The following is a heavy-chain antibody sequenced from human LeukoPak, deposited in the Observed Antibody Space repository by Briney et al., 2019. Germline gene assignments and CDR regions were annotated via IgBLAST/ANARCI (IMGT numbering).Heavy chain of an antibody. Sequence: QPGGSLRLSCAASGFTFSSYAMSWVRQAPGKGLEWVSAVSGSGGSTYYADSVKGRFTISRDNSKNTLYLQMNSLRAEDTAVYYCAKDPSYYDSSGYYWNYFDYWGQGTLVTDSS. J-gene: IGHJ4*02. V-gene: IGHV3-23*01. CDR2: VSGSGGST. D-gene: IGHD3-22*01. CDR3: AKDPSYYDSSGYYWNYFDY. CDR1: GFTFSSYA.